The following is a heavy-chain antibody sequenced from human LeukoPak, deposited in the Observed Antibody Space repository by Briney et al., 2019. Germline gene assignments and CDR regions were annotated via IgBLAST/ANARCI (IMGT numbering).Heavy chain of an antibody. D-gene: IGHD3-22*01. CDR1: GGSISSYY. CDR3: ARDRYYDSSVTDAFHM. J-gene: IGHJ3*02. V-gene: IGHV4-4*07. CDR2: IYTSGST. Sequence: PSEALSLTCTVSGGSISSYYWSWIRQPAGKGLEWIGRIYTSGSTNYNPSLKSRVTMSVDTSKNQFSLKLSSVTAADTAVYYCARDRYYDSSVTDAFHMWGQGTMVTVSS.